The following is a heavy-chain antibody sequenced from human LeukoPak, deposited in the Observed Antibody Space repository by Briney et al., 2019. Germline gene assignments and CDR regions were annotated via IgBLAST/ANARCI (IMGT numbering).Heavy chain of an antibody. V-gene: IGHV1-2*06. CDR1: GYTFTDYY. CDR2: ISPNSGGT. CDR3: AKNRAGDYADY. Sequence: ASVTVSCKASGYTFTDYYVHWVRQAPGQGLEWMGRISPNSGGTNYAQKFRGRLTVTRDTSISTAYMELSSLRSDDTAVYYCAKNRAGDYADYWGQGTLVTVSS. D-gene: IGHD4-17*01. J-gene: IGHJ4*02.